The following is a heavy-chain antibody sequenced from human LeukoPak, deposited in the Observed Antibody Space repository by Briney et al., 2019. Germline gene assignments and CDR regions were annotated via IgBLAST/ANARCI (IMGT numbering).Heavy chain of an antibody. CDR3: AKSRAGGYLRAFDF. CDR1: RFTFRSYA. D-gene: IGHD5-18*01. Sequence: GGSLRLSCAASRFTFRSYALHWVRRAQGKGLEWVTLISYDGNNKYYAESVKGRFTISRDNSKNTLYLQMNSLTTDDTAIYYCAKSRAGGYLRAFDFWGQGALVTVSS. CDR2: ISYDGNNK. V-gene: IGHV3-30*18. J-gene: IGHJ4*02.